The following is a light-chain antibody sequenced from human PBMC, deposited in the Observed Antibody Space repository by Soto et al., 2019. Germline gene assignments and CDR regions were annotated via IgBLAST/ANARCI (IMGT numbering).Light chain of an antibody. Sequence: DIQMTQSPSAMSASVGDRVTITCRASQAISHYLAWFHQRPGKVPKRLIYGASTLQSGVPSRFSGSGSGTEFTLTISSLQPEDFGTYYCLQHNTYPLSFGGGIKVE. CDR1: QAISHY. J-gene: IGKJ4*01. CDR2: GAS. V-gene: IGKV1-17*03. CDR3: LQHNTYPLS.